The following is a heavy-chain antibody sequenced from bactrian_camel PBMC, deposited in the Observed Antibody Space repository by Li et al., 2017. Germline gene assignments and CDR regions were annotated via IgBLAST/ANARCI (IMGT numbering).Heavy chain of an antibody. D-gene: IGHD6*01. J-gene: IGHJ6*01. V-gene: IGHV3S6*01. Sequence: HVQLVESGGGSVLAGGSLRLSCAHSGYSFGSLSMVWFRQSPGKEREGVAYISTQGGYKYYSDSVKDRFTISRDNDKNTLYLQMNSLATEDTAVYYCASRRVPAGPLSDFAYWGQGTQVTVS. CDR2: ISTQGGYK. CDR1: GYSFGSLS. CDR3: ASRRVPAGPLSDFAY.